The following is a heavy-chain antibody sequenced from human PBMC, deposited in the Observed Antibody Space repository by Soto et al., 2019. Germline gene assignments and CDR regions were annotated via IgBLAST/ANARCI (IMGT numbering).Heavy chain of an antibody. CDR1: GFSLSTSGMR. CDR2: IDWDDDK. J-gene: IGHJ3*02. V-gene: IGHV2-70*04. CDR3: ARIADCSGGSCYFDAFDI. Sequence: GPTLVNPAQLLTLTCTFSGFSLSTSGMRVSWIRQPPGKALEWLARIDWDDDKFYSTSLKTRLTISKDTSKNQVVLTMTNMDPVDTPTYYCARIADCSGGSCYFDAFDIWGQGTMVTASS. D-gene: IGHD2-15*01.